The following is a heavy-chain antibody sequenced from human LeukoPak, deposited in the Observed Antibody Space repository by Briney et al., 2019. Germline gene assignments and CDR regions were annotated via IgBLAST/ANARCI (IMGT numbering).Heavy chain of an antibody. Sequence: SVKVSCKASGGTFSSYAISWVRQAPGQGLEWMGGIIPIFGTANYAQKFQGRVTITADESTSTAYMELSSLRSEDTAVYYCARDAGGRIQLRLGWGYWFDPWGQGTLVTVSS. D-gene: IGHD5-18*01. CDR2: IIPIFGTA. V-gene: IGHV1-69*13. J-gene: IGHJ5*02. CDR3: ARDAGGRIQLRLGWGYWFDP. CDR1: GGTFSSYA.